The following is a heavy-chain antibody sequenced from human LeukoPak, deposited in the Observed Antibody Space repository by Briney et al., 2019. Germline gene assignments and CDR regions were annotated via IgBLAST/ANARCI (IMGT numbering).Heavy chain of an antibody. V-gene: IGHV4-39*07. CDR3: ARSMTTVTTRRYYFDY. CDR1: GGSISSSSYY. CDR2: IYYSGST. J-gene: IGHJ4*02. Sequence: PSETLSLTCTVSGGSISSSSYYWGWIRQPPGKGLEWIGSIYYSGSTYYNPSLKSRVTISVDTSKNQFSLKLSSVTAADTAVYYCARSMTTVTTRRYYFDYWGQGTLVTVSS. D-gene: IGHD4-17*01.